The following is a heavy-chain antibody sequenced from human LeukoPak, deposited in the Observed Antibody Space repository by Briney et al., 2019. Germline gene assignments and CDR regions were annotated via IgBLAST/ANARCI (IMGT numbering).Heavy chain of an antibody. J-gene: IGHJ4*02. V-gene: IGHV4-34*01. Sequence: SETLSLTCAVYGGSFSGFHWSWIRQPPGKGLEWIGEIDDGGTSNYNPSLKSRVTMSVGTSKNQFSLSLRLVTAADTAVYYCARAPIAAASPFDSWGQGNLVTVSS. CDR1: GGSFSGFH. CDR3: ARAPIAAASPFDS. CDR2: IDDGGTS. D-gene: IGHD6-13*01.